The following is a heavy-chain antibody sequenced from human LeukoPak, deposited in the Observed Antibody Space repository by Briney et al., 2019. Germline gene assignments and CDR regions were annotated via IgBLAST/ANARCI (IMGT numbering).Heavy chain of an antibody. D-gene: IGHD2-15*01. CDR3: ARDGGAAVAASGGDY. J-gene: IGHJ4*02. CDR1: GGSISSSNW. Sequence: PSGTLSLTCAVSGGSISSSNWWSWVLQPPGKGLEWIGEIYHSGSTNYNPSLKSRVTISVDKSKNQFSLKLSSVTAADTAVYYCARDGGAAVAASGGDYWGQGTLVTVSS. V-gene: IGHV4-4*02. CDR2: IYHSGST.